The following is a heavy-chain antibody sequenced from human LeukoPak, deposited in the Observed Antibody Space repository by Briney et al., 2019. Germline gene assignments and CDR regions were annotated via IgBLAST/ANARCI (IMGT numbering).Heavy chain of an antibody. CDR1: GITVSSNY. CDR2: IYSGGST. D-gene: IGHD6-13*01. Sequence: GGSLRLSCAASGITVSSNYMSWVRQAPAKGLDWGSVIYSGGSTYYADSVKGRFTISSDNSKNTLYLQMNSLRAEDTAVYYCANGYSSPLYNYWGQGTLVTVSS. V-gene: IGHV3-53*01. CDR3: ANGYSSPLYNY. J-gene: IGHJ4*02.